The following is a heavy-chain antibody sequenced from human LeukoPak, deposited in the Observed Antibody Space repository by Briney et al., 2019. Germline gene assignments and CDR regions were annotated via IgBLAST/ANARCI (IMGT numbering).Heavy chain of an antibody. J-gene: IGHJ4*02. V-gene: IGHV3-48*01. D-gene: IGHD4-17*01. Sequence: AEGSLRLSCAASGFTFSDFSMNWVRQAPGKGLEWVSYITTSSSTIYYADSVKGRFTTSRDNVKNSLYLQMNSLRAEDTAVYYCAKDLDYGDSEDYWGQGTLVTVSS. CDR2: ITTSSSTI. CDR1: GFTFSDFS. CDR3: AKDLDYGDSEDY.